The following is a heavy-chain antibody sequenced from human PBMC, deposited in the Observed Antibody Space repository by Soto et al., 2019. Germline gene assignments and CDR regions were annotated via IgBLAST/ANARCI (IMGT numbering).Heavy chain of an antibody. Sequence: QVQLQESGPGLVQPSGTLSLTCAVSGGSISSSNWWSWVRQPPGKRLEWLGEIYHSGSTNYNPSLKSRVTISVDKSKNQFSLKLSSVTAADTAVYYCARDQGQGALIPLGYWGQGTLVTVSS. CDR1: GGSISSSNW. CDR3: ARDQGQGALIPLGY. D-gene: IGHD1-26*01. V-gene: IGHV4-4*02. J-gene: IGHJ4*02. CDR2: IYHSGST.